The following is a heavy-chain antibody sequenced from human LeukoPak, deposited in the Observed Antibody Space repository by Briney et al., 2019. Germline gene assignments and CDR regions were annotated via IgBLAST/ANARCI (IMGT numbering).Heavy chain of an antibody. CDR3: ARDQEGFDY. V-gene: IGHV1-46*01. J-gene: IGHJ4*02. CDR2: IYPRDGST. Sequence: ASVKVSCMASGYTFTSNYIHWVRQAPGQGLEWMGMIYPRDGSTSYAQKFQGRVTVTRDTSTSTVHMELSGLRSEDTAVYYCARDQEGFDYWGQGTLVTVSS. CDR1: GYTFTSNY.